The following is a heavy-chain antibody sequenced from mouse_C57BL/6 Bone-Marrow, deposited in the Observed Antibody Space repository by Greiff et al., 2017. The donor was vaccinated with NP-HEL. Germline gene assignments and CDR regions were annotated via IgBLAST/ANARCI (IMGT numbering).Heavy chain of an antibody. D-gene: IGHD1-1*01. Sequence: VHVKQSGAELVRPGASVKLSCTASGFNIKDDYMHWVKQRPEQGLEWIGWIDPENGDTEYASKFQGKATITADTSSNTAYLQLSSLTSEDTAVYYCTTGGSSPYAMDYWGQGTSVTVSS. V-gene: IGHV14-4*01. CDR3: TTGGSSPYAMDY. CDR2: IDPENGDT. J-gene: IGHJ4*01. CDR1: GFNIKDDY.